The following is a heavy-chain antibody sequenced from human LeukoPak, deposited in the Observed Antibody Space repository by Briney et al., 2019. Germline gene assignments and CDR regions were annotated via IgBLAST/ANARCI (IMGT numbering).Heavy chain of an antibody. J-gene: IGHJ3*02. CDR3: ATRRPDAFDI. V-gene: IGHV3-23*01. Sequence: TGGTLRLSCAASGFTFSSYAMSWVRQAPGKGLEWVSAISGSGGSTYYADSVKGRFTISRDNSKNTLYLQMSSLRAEDTAVYYCATRRPDAFDIWGQGTMVTVSS. CDR1: GFTFSSYA. CDR2: ISGSGGST.